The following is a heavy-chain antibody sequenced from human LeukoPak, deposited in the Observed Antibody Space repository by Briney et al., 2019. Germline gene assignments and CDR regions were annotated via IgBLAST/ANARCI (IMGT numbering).Heavy chain of an antibody. CDR2: IYYSGST. V-gene: IGHV4-39*07. J-gene: IGHJ5*02. Sequence: PSETLSLTCTVSGGSISSSSYYWGWIRQPPGKGLEWIGSIYYSGSTYYNPSLKSRVTISVDTSKNQFSLKLSSVTAADTAVYYCAREGLGSRGCSSTSCYLGGWFDPWGQGTLVTVSS. CDR1: GGSISSSSYY. CDR3: AREGLGSRGCSSTSCYLGGWFDP. D-gene: IGHD2-2*01.